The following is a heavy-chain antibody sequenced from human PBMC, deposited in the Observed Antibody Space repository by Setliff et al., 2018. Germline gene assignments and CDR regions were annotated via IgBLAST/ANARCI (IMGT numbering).Heavy chain of an antibody. Sequence: SETLSLTCAVSGYSISSGYYWGWIRQPPGKGLEWIGSIYHRGSTNYNPSLKSRVTISVDTSKNQFSLKLSSVTAADTAVYYCAREGYYGSGSYGYWGQGTLVTVSS. CDR1: GYSISSGYY. CDR2: IYHRGST. J-gene: IGHJ4*02. V-gene: IGHV4-38-2*02. CDR3: AREGYYGSGSYGY. D-gene: IGHD3-10*01.